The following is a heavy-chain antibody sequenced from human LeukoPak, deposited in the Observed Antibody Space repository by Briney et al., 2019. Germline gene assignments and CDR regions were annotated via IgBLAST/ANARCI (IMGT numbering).Heavy chain of an antibody. CDR3: AKDGGEYYDILTGYYPRLYYMDV. J-gene: IGHJ6*03. D-gene: IGHD3-9*01. V-gene: IGHV3-23*01. CDR1: GFTFSTYG. CDR2: ISGSGGST. Sequence: GGTLRLSCVASGFTFSTYGMSWVRQAPGKGLEWVSAISGSGGSTNYADSVKGRFTISRDNSKNTLYLQMNSLRAEDTAVYYCAKDGGEYYDILTGYYPRLYYMDVWGKGTTVTISS.